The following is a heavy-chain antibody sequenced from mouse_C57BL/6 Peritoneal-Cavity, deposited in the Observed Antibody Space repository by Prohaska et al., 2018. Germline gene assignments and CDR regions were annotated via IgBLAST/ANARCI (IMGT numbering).Heavy chain of an antibody. CDR1: GFTFTDYY. CDR3: ARYYYGSSYAMDY. Sequence: EVKLVESGGGLVQPGGSLSLSCAASGFTFTDYYMSCVRQPPGKALEWLGFIRNKANGYTTEYSASVKGRFTISRDNSQSILYLQMNALRAEDSATYYCARYYYGSSYAMDYWGQGTSVTVSS. D-gene: IGHD1-1*01. J-gene: IGHJ4*01. CDR2: IRNKANGYTT. V-gene: IGHV7-3*01.